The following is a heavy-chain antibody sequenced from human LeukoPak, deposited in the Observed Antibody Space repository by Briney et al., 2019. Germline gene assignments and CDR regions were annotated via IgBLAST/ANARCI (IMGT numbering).Heavy chain of an antibody. D-gene: IGHD2-2*02. V-gene: IGHV3-74*01. Sequence: PGGSLRLSCAASGFTFSSYWMRWVRQAPGKGLVWVSRINTDGSSTSYADSVKGRFTISRDNAKNTLYLQMNSLRAEDTAVYYCAREGLVPAAIVYYYYYMDVWGKGTTVTVSS. CDR2: INTDGSST. CDR1: GFTFSSYW. CDR3: AREGLVPAAIVYYYYYMDV. J-gene: IGHJ6*03.